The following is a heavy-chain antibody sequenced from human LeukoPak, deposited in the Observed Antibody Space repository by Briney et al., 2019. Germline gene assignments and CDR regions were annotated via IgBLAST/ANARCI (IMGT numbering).Heavy chain of an antibody. CDR1: GFTFSTYW. CDR3: ARESPDLCSYGTN. J-gene: IGHJ4*02. D-gene: IGHD5-18*01. CDR2: INQDGSAK. Sequence: GGSLTLSCAASGFTFSTYWMSWVRQAPGRGLEWVANINQDGSAKFYGDSVKGRFTISRDNAKKSLYLQMNSLRAEDTAVYYCARESPDLCSYGTNWGQGTLVTVSS. V-gene: IGHV3-7*01.